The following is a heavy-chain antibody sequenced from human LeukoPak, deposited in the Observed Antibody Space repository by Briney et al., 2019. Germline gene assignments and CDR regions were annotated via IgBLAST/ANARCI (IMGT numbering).Heavy chain of an antibody. CDR2: ISSSSSYL. CDR3: ARDRSYSNSMDV. CDR1: GFTFSSYR. Sequence: GGAVRLSCASSGFTFSSYRMNWVRQAAGKGLEGVSSISSSSSYLYYADSVKGRFTISRDNAKNSLYLQMNSLRAEDTAVYYCARDRSYSNSMDVWGQGTTVTVSS. D-gene: IGHD4-11*01. J-gene: IGHJ6*02. V-gene: IGHV3-21*01.